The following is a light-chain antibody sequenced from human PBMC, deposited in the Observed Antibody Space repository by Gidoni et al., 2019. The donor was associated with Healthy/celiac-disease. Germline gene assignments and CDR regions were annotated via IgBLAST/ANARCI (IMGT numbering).Light chain of an antibody. V-gene: IGKV3-20*01. J-gene: IGKJ1*01. CDR1: QSVSSSY. Sequence: EIVLTQYPGPLSLSPGERATLSCRASQSVSSSYLAWYQQNTGQAPRLLIYGASSRATGIPDRFSGSGSGTDFTLTISRLEPEDFAVYYCQQYGSSPWTFGQGTKVEIK. CDR3: QQYGSSPWT. CDR2: GAS.